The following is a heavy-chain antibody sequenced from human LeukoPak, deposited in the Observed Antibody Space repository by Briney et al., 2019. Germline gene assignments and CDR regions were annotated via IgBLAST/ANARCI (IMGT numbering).Heavy chain of an antibody. CDR3: ARVLGRQIAVAGDDY. CDR2: ISTYNGNT. Sequence: ASVKVSCKASGYTFTDYGVHWVRQAPGQGLEWTGWISTYNGNTHYVQNLQDRVAMTTDASTSTAFMELRSLRSDDTAVYYCARVLGRQIAVAGDDYWGQGTLVTVSS. V-gene: IGHV1-18*01. CDR1: GYTFTDYG. J-gene: IGHJ4*02. D-gene: IGHD6-19*01.